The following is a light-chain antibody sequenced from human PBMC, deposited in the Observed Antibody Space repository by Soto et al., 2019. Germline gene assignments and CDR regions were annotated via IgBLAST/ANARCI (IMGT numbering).Light chain of an antibody. CDR2: GAS. CDR3: QQYGSSPLT. J-gene: IGKJ1*01. Sequence: EIVLTQSPGIMSLSSGERATLSCRASQTITGSYLAWYQQKPGQAPRLLIYGASVRATDIPDRFSGSGSRTDFTRAISRIDPEDFEVYSCQQYGSSPLTFDQGTNVQVE. CDR1: QTITGSY. V-gene: IGKV3-20*01.